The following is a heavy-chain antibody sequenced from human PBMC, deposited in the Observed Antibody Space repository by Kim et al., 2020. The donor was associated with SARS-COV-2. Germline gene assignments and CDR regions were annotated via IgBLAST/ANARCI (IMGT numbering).Heavy chain of an antibody. V-gene: IGHV4-39*01. D-gene: IGHD6-13*01. Sequence: SETLSLTCTVSGGSISSSSYYWGWIRQPPGKGLEWIGSIYYSGSTYYNPSLKSRVTISVDTSKNQFSLKLSSVTAADTAVYYCARRPYSSSWSGVGAGDYWGQGTLVTVSS. CDR3: ARRPYSSSWSGVGAGDY. CDR2: IYYSGST. CDR1: GGSISSSSYY. J-gene: IGHJ4*02.